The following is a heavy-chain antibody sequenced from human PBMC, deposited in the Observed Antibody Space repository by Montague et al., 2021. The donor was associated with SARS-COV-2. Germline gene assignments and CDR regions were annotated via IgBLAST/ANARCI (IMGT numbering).Heavy chain of an antibody. CDR1: GYPFITYA. J-gene: IGHJ6*02. V-gene: IGHV7-4-1*02. CDR2: INTKTGNP. D-gene: IGHD1-1*01. Sequence: SVKVSFKASGYPFITYALNWVRQAPGQGLEWMGWINTKTGNPTYAQGFRGRFVFSLDTSVSTAYLQISSLEADDTAVYYCAREWAGNYYYGMDVWGQGTTVTVSS. CDR3: AREWAGNYYYGMDV.